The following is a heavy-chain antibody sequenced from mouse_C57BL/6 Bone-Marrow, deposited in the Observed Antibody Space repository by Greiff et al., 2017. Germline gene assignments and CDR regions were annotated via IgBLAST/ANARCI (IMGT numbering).Heavy chain of an antibody. Sequence: EVKLVESGGGLVQPGGSLKLSCAASGFTFSDYGMAWVRPAPRKGPEWVAFISNLAYSIYYADTVTGRFTISRENAKNTLYLEMSSLRSEDTAMYYCAREELWLKYFDVWGTGTTVTVSS. CDR1: GFTFSDYG. CDR2: ISNLAYSI. D-gene: IGHD2-2*01. J-gene: IGHJ1*03. V-gene: IGHV5-15*01. CDR3: AREELWLKYFDV.